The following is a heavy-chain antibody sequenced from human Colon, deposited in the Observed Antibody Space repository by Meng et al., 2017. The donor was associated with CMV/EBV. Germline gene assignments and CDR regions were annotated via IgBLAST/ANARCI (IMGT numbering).Heavy chain of an antibody. J-gene: IGHJ4*02. V-gene: IGHV1-46*01. CDR3: AREYPASGYFDD. D-gene: IGHD3-22*01. Sequence: SCEASGDTFSNYYIHWVRQAPGQGLEWMGTVNPSGSSTTLAQKFHGRVIMTKDTSTSTVHMDLSALTSEDTAVYFCAREYPASGYFDDWGQGTLVTSPQ. CDR2: VNPSGSST. CDR1: GDTFSNYY.